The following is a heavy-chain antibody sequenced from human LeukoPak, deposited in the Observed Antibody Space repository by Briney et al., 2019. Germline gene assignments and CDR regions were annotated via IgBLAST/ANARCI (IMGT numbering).Heavy chain of an antibody. Sequence: PGGSLRLSCAASGFTLNDYAMHWVRQAPGMGLEWVSGISWNSGSIAYADSVKGRFTISRDNARNSLYLQMNSLRAEDTALYYCAKDMAASRGYYGLDVWGQGTTVTVSS. CDR2: ISWNSGSI. J-gene: IGHJ6*02. D-gene: IGHD2-2*01. V-gene: IGHV3-9*01. CDR3: AKDMAASRGYYGLDV. CDR1: GFTLNDYA.